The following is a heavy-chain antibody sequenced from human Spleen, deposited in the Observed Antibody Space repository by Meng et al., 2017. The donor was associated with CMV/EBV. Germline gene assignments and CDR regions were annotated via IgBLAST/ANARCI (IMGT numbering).Heavy chain of an antibody. CDR2: VSISGGST. V-gene: IGHV3-23*01. J-gene: IGHJ4*02. D-gene: IGHD3-10*01. Sequence: GESLKISCAASGFTFSSYAMSWVRQAPGKGLEWVSGVSISGGSTYYADSVKGRFTISRDNSKNTLYLQMNSLRAEDTALYYCAKDMGFGEGRDSYYFDYWGQGTLVTVSS. CDR3: AKDMGFGEGRDSYYFDY. CDR1: GFTFSSYA.